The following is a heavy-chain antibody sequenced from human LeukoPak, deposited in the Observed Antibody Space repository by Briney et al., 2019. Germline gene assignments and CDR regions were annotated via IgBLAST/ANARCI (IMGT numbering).Heavy chain of an antibody. CDR1: GGSISSSSYY. CDR3: ARISRDISPYSSSWDFDY. D-gene: IGHD6-13*01. Sequence: SETLSLTCTVSGGSISSSSYYWGWIRQPPGKGLEWIGSIYYSGSTYYNPSLKSRVTISVDTSKNQFSLKLSSVTAADTAVYYCARISRDISPYSSSWDFDYWGQGTLVTVSS. J-gene: IGHJ4*02. V-gene: IGHV4-39*07. CDR2: IYYSGST.